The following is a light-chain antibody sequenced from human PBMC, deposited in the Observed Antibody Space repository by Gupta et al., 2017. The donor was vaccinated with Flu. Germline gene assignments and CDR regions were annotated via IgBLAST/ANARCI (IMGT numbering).Light chain of an antibody. J-gene: IGLJ1*01. Sequence: QSALTQPPSVSGSPGQSVTISCTGTSSDIGTYNRVSWYQQPPGTAPKLIIYEVSNRPSGVPDRFSGSQSGNTASLTISGLQGEDEADYYCSSYTSSYTYVFGTGTKVTVL. CDR1: SSDIGTYNR. V-gene: IGLV2-18*02. CDR3: SSYTSSYTYV. CDR2: EVS.